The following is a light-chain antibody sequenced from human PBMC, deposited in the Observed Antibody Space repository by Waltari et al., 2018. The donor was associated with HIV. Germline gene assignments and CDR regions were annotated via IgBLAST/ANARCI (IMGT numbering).Light chain of an antibody. CDR1: SSDVGSYNL. J-gene: IGLJ3*02. CDR3: CSYAGSSNWV. Sequence: QSALTQPAPVSGSPGQSITISCTGSSSDVGSYNLVSWYQQHPGKAPKLMIYEGIKRPSGVSNRFSGSKSGNTASLTISGLQAEDEADYYCCSYAGSSNWVFGGGTKLTVL. V-gene: IGLV2-23*01. CDR2: EGI.